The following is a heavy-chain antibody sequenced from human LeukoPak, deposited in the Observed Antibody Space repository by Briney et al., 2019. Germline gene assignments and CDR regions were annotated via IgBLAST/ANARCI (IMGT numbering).Heavy chain of an antibody. CDR2: ISSSSTYI. CDR1: AFTFSSYS. Sequence: GGSLRLSCGASAFTFSSYSMNWVRQAPGKGLEWVSSISSSSTYIYYADSVKGRFTISRDNAKNSLYLQMNSLRAEDTAVYYCARVWSPPYTSTWPDDFDYWGQGTLVTVSS. D-gene: IGHD6-13*01. J-gene: IGHJ4*02. CDR3: ARVWSPPYTSTWPDDFDY. V-gene: IGHV3-21*06.